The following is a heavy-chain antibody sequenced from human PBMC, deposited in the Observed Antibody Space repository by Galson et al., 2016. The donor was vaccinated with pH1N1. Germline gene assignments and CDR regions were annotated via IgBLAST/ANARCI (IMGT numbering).Heavy chain of an antibody. J-gene: IGHJ4*02. V-gene: IGHV3-30*04. CDR1: GFTFTSYA. D-gene: IGHD5-12*01. Sequence: SLRLSCAASGFTFTSYAMHWVRQAPGKGLEWVAVILYDGTNEYYADSVKGRFTISRDKTQSTVYLQMSSLRTEDTAAYYCARDSEYSGHEGFHWAQGTLVIVSS. CDR3: ARDSEYSGHEGFH. CDR2: ILYDGTNE.